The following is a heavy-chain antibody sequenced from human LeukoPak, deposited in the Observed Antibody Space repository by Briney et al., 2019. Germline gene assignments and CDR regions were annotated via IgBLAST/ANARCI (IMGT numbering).Heavy chain of an antibody. V-gene: IGHV3-21*01. CDR2: ISSSSSYI. CDR3: ARDRNGGPPEGFDY. J-gene: IGHJ4*02. Sequence: PGGSLRLSCAASGFTFSSYSMNWVRQAPGKGLEWVSSISSSSSYIYYADSVKGRFTISRDNAKNSLYLQMNSLRAEDTAVYYCARDRNGGPPEGFDYWGQGTLVTVSS. D-gene: IGHD4-23*01. CDR1: GFTFSSYS.